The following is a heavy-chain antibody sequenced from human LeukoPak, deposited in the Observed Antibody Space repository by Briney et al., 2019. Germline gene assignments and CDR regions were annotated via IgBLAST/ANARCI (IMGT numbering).Heavy chain of an antibody. D-gene: IGHD5-12*01. CDR1: GGSISSYY. CDR3: ARRSESGYSFDN. Sequence: PSETLSLTCTVSGGSISSYYWSWIPKPPGRGLESIGFTYYSGSTKYNPSLKSRVTISVDTSKNQFYLKLNSVTAADTAVYYCARRSESGYSFDNWGQGTLVTVSS. J-gene: IGHJ4*02. V-gene: IGHV4-59*13. CDR2: TYYSGST.